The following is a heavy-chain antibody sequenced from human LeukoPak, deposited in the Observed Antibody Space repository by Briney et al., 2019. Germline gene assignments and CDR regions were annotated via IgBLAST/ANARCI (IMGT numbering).Heavy chain of an antibody. V-gene: IGHV4-4*02. D-gene: IGHD3-10*01. CDR1: GGSISGTNW. J-gene: IGHJ4*02. CDR2: IYHSGNT. Sequence: SETLSLTCAVSGGSISGTNWWSWVRQPPGKGLEWIGEIYHSGNTNYNPSLKSRVTMSLDKSKSQFSLKLSSVTAADTAVYYCARGILLWFGESSDGFDYWGQGTLVTVSS. CDR3: ARGILLWFGESSDGFDY.